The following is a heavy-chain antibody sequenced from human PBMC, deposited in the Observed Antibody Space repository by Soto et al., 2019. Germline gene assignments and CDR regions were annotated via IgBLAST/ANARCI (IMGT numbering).Heavy chain of an antibody. Sequence: GGSLRLSCAASGFTFSSYWMSWVRQAPGKGLEWVANIKQGGSEKYYVDSVKGRFTISRDNAKNSLYLQMNSLRAEDTAVYYCARESEIGYYYYYYMDVWGKGTTVTVSS. D-gene: IGHD2-21*01. J-gene: IGHJ6*03. V-gene: IGHV3-7*01. CDR1: GFTFSSYW. CDR3: ARESEIGYYYYYYMDV. CDR2: IKQGGSEK.